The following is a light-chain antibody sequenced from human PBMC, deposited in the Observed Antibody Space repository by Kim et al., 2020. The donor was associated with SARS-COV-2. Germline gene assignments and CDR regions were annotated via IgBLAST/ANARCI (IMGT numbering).Light chain of an antibody. CDR1: ALGDRY. Sequence: PPSRSVATEQTAAIPCSGDALGDRYACWYQQKAGPSPVQVMYQNTKRPSGISERFSASNSGRRATLTISGTQAMDEADYFCQAGEVFGGGTQLTVL. J-gene: IGLJ2*01. CDR3: QAGEV. V-gene: IGLV3-1*01. CDR2: QNT.